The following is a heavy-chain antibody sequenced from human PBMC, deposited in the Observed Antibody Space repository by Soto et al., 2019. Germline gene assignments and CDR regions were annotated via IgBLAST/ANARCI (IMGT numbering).Heavy chain of an antibody. J-gene: IGHJ6*02. Sequence: PGGSLRLSCAASGFTFSSYGMHWVRQAPGKGLEWVAVISYDGSNKYYADSVKSRFTISRDNSKNTLYLQMNSLRAEDTAVYYCAKDPVQYCSGGSCYHYYYGMDVWGQGTTVTVSS. CDR3: AKDPVQYCSGGSCYHYYYGMDV. CDR1: GFTFSSYG. V-gene: IGHV3-30*18. D-gene: IGHD2-15*01. CDR2: ISYDGSNK.